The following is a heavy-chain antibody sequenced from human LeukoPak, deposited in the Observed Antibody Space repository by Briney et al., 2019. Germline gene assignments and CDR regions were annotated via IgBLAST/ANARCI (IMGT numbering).Heavy chain of an antibody. D-gene: IGHD4-17*01. CDR3: ARGPVTTYAFDI. CDR1: GGSFSGYY. V-gene: IGHV4-34*01. CDR2: IYYSGST. Sequence: SETLSLTCAVYGGSFSGYYWSWIRQPPGKGLEWIGSIYYSGSTYYNPSLKSRVTISVDTSKNQFSLKLSSVTAADTAVYYCARGPVTTYAFDIWGQGTMVTVSS. J-gene: IGHJ3*02.